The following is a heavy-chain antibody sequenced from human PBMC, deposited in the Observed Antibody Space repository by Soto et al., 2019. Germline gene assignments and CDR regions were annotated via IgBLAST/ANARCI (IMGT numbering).Heavy chain of an antibody. CDR1: GCVFVDYP. V-gene: IGHV3-9*01. CDR3: AKEGGGSGPYYYYMDV. Sequence: PGGSLRLSCAASGCVFVDYPMHLVRQAPGKGLEWVSGISWNSGSIGYADSVKGRFTISRDNSKNTLYLQMNSLRAEDTAVYYCAKEGGGSGPYYYYMDVWGKGTTVTVSS. D-gene: IGHD3-10*01. J-gene: IGHJ6*03. CDR2: ISWNSGSI.